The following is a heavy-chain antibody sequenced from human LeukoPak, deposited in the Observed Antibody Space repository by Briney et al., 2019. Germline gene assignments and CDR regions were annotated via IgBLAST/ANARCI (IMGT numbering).Heavy chain of an antibody. D-gene: IGHD6-19*01. CDR2: IYYSGST. J-gene: IGHJ4*02. Sequence: SETLSLTCTVSGGSISSYYWSWLRQPPGKGLEWIGYIYYSGSTNYNPSLKSRVTISVDTSKNQFSLKLSSVTAADTAVYYCARAPPAYSSGWYDYWGQGTLVTVSS. V-gene: IGHV4-59*01. CDR1: GGSISSYY. CDR3: ARAPPAYSSGWYDY.